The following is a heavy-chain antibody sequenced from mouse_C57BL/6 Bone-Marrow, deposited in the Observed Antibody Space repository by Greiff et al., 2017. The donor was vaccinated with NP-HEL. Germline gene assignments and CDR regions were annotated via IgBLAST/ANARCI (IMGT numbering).Heavy chain of an antibody. CDR3: AREDGSSYAWFAY. CDR1: GYTFTSYW. J-gene: IGHJ3*01. CDR2: IDPSDSYT. Sequence: QVQLQQPGAELVRPGTSVKLSCKASGYTFTSYWMHWVKQRPGQGLEWIGVIDPSDSYTNYNQKFKGKATLTVDTSSSTAYMRLSSLTSEDSAVYYCAREDGSSYAWFAYWGQGTLVTVSA. D-gene: IGHD1-1*01. V-gene: IGHV1-59*01.